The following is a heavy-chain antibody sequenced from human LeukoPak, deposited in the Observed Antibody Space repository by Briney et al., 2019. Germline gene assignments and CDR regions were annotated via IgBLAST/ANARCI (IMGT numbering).Heavy chain of an antibody. CDR1: GSTFSSYA. D-gene: IGHD2-15*01. J-gene: IGHJ6*02. CDR2: ISYDGSNK. V-gene: IGHV3-30-3*01. CDR3: ARDLAATGGSYYGMDV. Sequence: GGSLRLSCAASGSTFSSYAMHWVRQAPGKGLEWVAAISYDGSNKYYADSVKGRFTISRDKSKNTLYLQMNSLRAEDTVVYYCARDLAATGGSYYGMDVWGQGTTVTVSS.